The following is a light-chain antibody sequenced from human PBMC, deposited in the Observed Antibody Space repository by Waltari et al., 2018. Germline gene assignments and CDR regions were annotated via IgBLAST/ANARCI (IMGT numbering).Light chain of an antibody. CDR2: WAS. J-gene: IGKJ2*01. V-gene: IGKV4-1*01. CDR3: LQYFDASRT. CDR1: QGLFSPSNNKDY. Sequence: IVMTQFPDSLAVSLGETATIHCRSSQGLFSPSNNKDYLGWYQQKPGLPPKLLIYWASTRESGVPDRFSGSGSVTDFTLTISSLQAEDVAVYYCLQYFDASRTFGQGTKLEIK.